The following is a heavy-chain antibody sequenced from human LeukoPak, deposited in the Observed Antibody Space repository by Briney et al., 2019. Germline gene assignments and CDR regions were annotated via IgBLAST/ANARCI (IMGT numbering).Heavy chain of an antibody. CDR2: ISGSGGTT. V-gene: IGHV3-23*01. D-gene: IGHD3-10*01. J-gene: IGHJ6*03. CDR3: AKGSGGSGSYGVVLGWYMDV. Sequence: GGSLRLSCAASGFSFSSYGMNWVRQAPGKGLEWVSAISGSGGTTYYADSVKGRFTISGDNSKNTLYLQMNSLRAEDTAVYYCAKGSGGSGSYGVVLGWYMDVWGKGTTVTVSS. CDR1: GFSFSSYG.